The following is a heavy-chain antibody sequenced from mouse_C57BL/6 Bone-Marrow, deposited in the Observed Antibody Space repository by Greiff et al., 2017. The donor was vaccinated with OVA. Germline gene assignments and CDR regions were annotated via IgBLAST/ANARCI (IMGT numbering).Heavy chain of an antibody. V-gene: IGHV1-26*01. CDR1: GYTFTDYY. CDR3: ARCWAPYAMDY. J-gene: IGHJ4*01. CDR2: INPNNGGT. Sequence: EVQLQQSGPELVKPGASVKISCKASGYTFTDYYMNWVKQSHGKSLEWIGDINPNNGGTSYNQKFKGKATLTVDKSSSTAYMELRSLTSEDSAVYYCARCWAPYAMDYWGQGTSVTVSS.